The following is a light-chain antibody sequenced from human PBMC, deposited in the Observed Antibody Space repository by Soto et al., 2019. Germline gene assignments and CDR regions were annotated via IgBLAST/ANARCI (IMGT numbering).Light chain of an antibody. Sequence: EIVLTQSPATPSLSPGERATLSCRASQSVSTYLAWYQQKPGQAPRLLIYDAFNRATGIPARFSGSGSGTDFTLTISSLEPEDFAVYYCQQRSNWPRTFGQGTKVDIK. V-gene: IGKV3-11*01. CDR2: DAF. CDR3: QQRSNWPRT. CDR1: QSVSTY. J-gene: IGKJ1*01.